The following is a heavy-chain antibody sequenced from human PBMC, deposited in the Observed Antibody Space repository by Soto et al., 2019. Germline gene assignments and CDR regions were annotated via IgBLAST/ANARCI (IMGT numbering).Heavy chain of an antibody. V-gene: IGHV3-9*01. CDR3: AKGRYDFWSPYYFDS. Sequence: GGSLRLSCVGTGLNFDDFAMHWVRQAPGKGLEWVSGITWNSRVLAYADSVKGRFTISRDNARNSLYLQMDSLRDEDTALYYCAKGRYDFWSPYYFDSWGQGSLVTVSS. D-gene: IGHD3-3*01. J-gene: IGHJ4*02. CDR2: ITWNSRVL. CDR1: GLNFDDFA.